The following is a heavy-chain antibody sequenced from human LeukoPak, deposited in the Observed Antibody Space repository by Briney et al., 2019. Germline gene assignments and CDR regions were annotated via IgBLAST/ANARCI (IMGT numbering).Heavy chain of an antibody. CDR1: GYTFTGYY. Sequence: ASVKVSCKASGYTFTGYYMHWVRQAPGQGLEWMGWMNPNSGNTGYAQKFQGRVTMTEDTSTDTAYMELSSLRSEDTAVYYCATRNEPRHDYWGQGTLVTVSS. V-gene: IGHV1-8*02. CDR3: ATRNEPRHDY. D-gene: IGHD1-14*01. CDR2: MNPNSGNT. J-gene: IGHJ4*02.